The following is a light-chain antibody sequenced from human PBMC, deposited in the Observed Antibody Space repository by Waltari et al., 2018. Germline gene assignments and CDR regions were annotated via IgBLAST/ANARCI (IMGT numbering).Light chain of an antibody. V-gene: IGKV3-20*01. CDR3: QNHERLPAK. Sequence: ELVLTQSPGTLSLSPGERATLSCRASQSGSKSLAWYQQRPGQAPRLLIYAASTRATGIPDRFSGSGFGTDFSLTISRLEPEDFAVYYCQNHERLPAKFGQGTKVEIK. J-gene: IGKJ1*01. CDR2: AAS. CDR1: QSGSKS.